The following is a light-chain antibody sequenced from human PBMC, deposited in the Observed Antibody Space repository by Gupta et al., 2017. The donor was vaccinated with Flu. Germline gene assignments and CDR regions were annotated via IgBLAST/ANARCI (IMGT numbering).Light chain of an antibody. CDR3: QQYYSTPPVT. V-gene: IGKV4-1*01. Sequence: LGERATINCKSSQSVLYSFNNKNYLAWYQHKPGQPPKLLIYWASTRESGVPDRFSGSGSGTDFTLTISSLQAEDVAVYYCQQYYSTPPVTFGQGTRLEIK. CDR1: QSVLYSFNNKNY. CDR2: WAS. J-gene: IGKJ2*01.